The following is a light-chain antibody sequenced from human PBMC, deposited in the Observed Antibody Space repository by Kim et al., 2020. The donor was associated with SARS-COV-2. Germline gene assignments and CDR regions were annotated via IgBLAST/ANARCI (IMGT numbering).Light chain of an antibody. V-gene: IGLV1-44*01. CDR3: SVWDGSLNGAI. J-gene: IGLJ2*01. CDR1: GSNIGSNS. Sequence: GQTVTSSGSRSGSNIGSNSINWYQQLPGTAPKLLIFGYSQRPSGIPDRFSGSMSGASASLAISGLQSEDAADYYCSVWDGSLNGAIFGGGTQLTVL. CDR2: GYS.